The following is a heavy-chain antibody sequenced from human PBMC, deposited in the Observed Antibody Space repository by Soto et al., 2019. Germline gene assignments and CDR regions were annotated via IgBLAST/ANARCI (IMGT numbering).Heavy chain of an antibody. Sequence: QVQLVESGGGVVQPGRSLRLSCAASGFTFSSYGMHWVRQAPGKGLEWVAVISYDGSNKYYADSVKGRFTISRDNSKNTLYLQMNSLRAEDTAVYYCAKESAYSSTSMDVWGQGTTVTVSS. CDR2: ISYDGSNK. CDR3: AKESAYSSTSMDV. J-gene: IGHJ6*02. CDR1: GFTFSSYG. V-gene: IGHV3-30*18. D-gene: IGHD6-13*01.